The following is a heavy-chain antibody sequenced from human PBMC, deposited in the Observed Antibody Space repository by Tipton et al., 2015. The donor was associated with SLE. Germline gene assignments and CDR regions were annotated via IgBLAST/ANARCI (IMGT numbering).Heavy chain of an antibody. CDR3: ARDRYDSSGYPNAFDI. V-gene: IGHV4-4*09. D-gene: IGHD3-22*01. CDR1: GGSFSGYY. CDR2: IYTSGST. J-gene: IGHJ3*02. Sequence: TLSLTCAVYGGSFSGYYWSWIRQPAGKGLEWIGYIYTSGSTNYNPSLKSRVTISVDTSKNQFSLKLSSVTAADTAVYYCARDRYDSSGYPNAFDIWGQGTMVTVSS.